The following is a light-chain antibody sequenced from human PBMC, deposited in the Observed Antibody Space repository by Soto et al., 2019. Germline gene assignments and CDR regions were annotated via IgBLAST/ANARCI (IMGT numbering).Light chain of an antibody. Sequence: DLEMTQSPSSVSASVGDRVTITCRASRGISIWLAWYQQKPGKAPRLLIYGASSLESGVPSRFSGSGSGTDFTLTISSLQPEDFATYYCQQTSSFPITFGQGTRLEIK. J-gene: IGKJ5*01. CDR3: QQTSSFPIT. CDR1: RGISIW. V-gene: IGKV1-12*01. CDR2: GAS.